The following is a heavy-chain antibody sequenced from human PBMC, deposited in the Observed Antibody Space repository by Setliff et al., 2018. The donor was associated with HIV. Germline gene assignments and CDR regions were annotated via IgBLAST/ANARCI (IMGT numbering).Heavy chain of an antibody. J-gene: IGHJ3*02. CDR1: GGSIISGGFY. V-gene: IGHV4-31*03. D-gene: IGHD3-22*01. Sequence: PSETLSLTCTVTGGSIISGGFYWTWIRQHPGNGLEWIGYIYNTGSTYHSPSLESRVTISIDTSKNQFSLKLSSVTAADTAVYYCARRSAMIIMALDAFDIWGQGTMVTVSS. CDR2: IYNTGST. CDR3: ARRSAMIIMALDAFDI.